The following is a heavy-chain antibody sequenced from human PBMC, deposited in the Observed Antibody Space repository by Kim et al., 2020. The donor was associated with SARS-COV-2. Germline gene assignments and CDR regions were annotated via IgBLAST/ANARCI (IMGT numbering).Heavy chain of an antibody. J-gene: IGHJ4*02. D-gene: IGHD3-22*01. Sequence: YADSVKGRFHIARDNSKNPLYLQRTSLRAEDTAVYYCARVSTSSGLAFDYWGQGTLGTVSS. V-gene: IGHV3-30*07. CDR3: ARVSTSSGLAFDY.